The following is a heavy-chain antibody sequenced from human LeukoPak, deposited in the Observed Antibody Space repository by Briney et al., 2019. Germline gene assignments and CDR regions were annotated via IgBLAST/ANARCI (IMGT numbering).Heavy chain of an antibody. Sequence: SETLSLTCTVSGGSISSYYWSWIRQPAGKGLEWIGRINTSGSTNYNPSLKSRVTMSVDTSKNQFSLKLSSVTAADTAVYYCARVTDYGGIFDPRGQGTLVTVSS. V-gene: IGHV4-4*07. CDR2: INTSGST. D-gene: IGHD4-23*01. J-gene: IGHJ5*02. CDR1: GGSISSYY. CDR3: ARVTDYGGIFDP.